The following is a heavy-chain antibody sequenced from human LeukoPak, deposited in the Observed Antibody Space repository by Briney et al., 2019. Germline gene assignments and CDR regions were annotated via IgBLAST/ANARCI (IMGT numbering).Heavy chain of an antibody. CDR2: IGTAGDT. D-gene: IGHD6-19*01. CDR3: ARAQWLPAGGSFDI. CDR1: GFTFSSYD. J-gene: IGHJ3*02. V-gene: IGHV3-13*01. Sequence: GGSLRLSCAASGFTFSSYDMHWVRQATGKGLEWVSAIGTAGDTYYPGSVKGRFTISRENAKNSLYLQMNSLRAGDTAVYYCARAQWLPAGGSFDIWGQGTMDTVSS.